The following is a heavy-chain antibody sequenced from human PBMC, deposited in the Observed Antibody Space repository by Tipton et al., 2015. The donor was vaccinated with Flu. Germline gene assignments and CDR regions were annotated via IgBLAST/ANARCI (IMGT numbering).Heavy chain of an antibody. CDR2: ISYDGRNK. J-gene: IGHJ4*02. CDR3: AKDETRYCSGTSCYSPLDY. V-gene: IGHV3-30*18. CDR1: GFTFNNYA. D-gene: IGHD2-15*01. Sequence: QLVQSGGGVVQPGRSQRLSCAASGFTFNNYAIHWVRQAPGKGLEWIAIISYDGRNKYYAGSVKGRFTISRDNSKNTLYLQMNNLRAEDTAVYFCAKDETRYCSGTSCYSPLDYWGQGILVTVSS.